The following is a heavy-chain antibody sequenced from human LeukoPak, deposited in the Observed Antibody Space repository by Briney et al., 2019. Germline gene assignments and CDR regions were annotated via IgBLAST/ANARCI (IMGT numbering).Heavy chain of an antibody. J-gene: IGHJ4*02. Sequence: TSETLSLTCTVSGGSISSYYWSWIRQPPGKGLEWIGYIYTSGSTNYNPSLKSRVTISVDTSKNQFSLKLSSVTAADTAVYYCARQKVNRRWLQQSRSYYFDYWGQGTLVTVSS. CDR3: ARQKVNRRWLQQSRSYYFDY. D-gene: IGHD5-24*01. V-gene: IGHV4-4*09. CDR2: IYTSGST. CDR1: GGSISSYY.